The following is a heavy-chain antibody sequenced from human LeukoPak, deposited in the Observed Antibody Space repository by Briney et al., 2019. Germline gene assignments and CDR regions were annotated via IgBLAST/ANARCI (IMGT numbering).Heavy chain of an antibody. CDR2: TYFRSKWYY. CDR1: GDSVSSGTAA. D-gene: IGHD1-1*01. J-gene: IGHJ4*02. V-gene: IGHV6-1*01. CDR3: ARGTGTFDY. Sequence: SQTLSLTCVISGDSVSSGTAAWNWIRQSPSRGLEWLGRTYFRSKWYYDYAVSVKSRITINPDTSKNQFSLQLNSVTPEDATVYYCARGTGTFDYWGQGTLVTVSS.